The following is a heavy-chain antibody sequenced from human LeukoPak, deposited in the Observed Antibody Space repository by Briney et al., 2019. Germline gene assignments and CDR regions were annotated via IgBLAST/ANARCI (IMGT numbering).Heavy chain of an antibody. CDR3: AKGGSDSSGYYSLYYYYYMDV. CDR2: ISDSGGVI. Sequence: PGGSLRLSCAASGFTFRNYAMNWVRQAPGKGLEWVSGISDSGGVIDYADSVKGRFTISRDTSKNTLHLQMNSLRAEDTAVYYCAKGGSDSSGYYSLYYYYYMDVWGKGTTVTISS. CDR1: GFTFRNYA. D-gene: IGHD3-22*01. V-gene: IGHV3-23*01. J-gene: IGHJ6*03.